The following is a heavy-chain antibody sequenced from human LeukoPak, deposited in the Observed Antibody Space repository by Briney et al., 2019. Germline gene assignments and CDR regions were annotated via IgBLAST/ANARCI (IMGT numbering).Heavy chain of an antibody. D-gene: IGHD1-14*01. CDR1: GVSISSYY. CDR3: AAVPVRAPRPLDY. CDR2: IYYSGST. Sequence: SETLSLTCTVSGVSISSYYWSWIRQPPGKGLEWIGYIYYSGSTNYNPSLKSRVTISVDTSKNQFSLKLSSVTAADTAVYYCAAVPVRAPRPLDYWGQGTLVTVSS. J-gene: IGHJ4*02. V-gene: IGHV4-59*01.